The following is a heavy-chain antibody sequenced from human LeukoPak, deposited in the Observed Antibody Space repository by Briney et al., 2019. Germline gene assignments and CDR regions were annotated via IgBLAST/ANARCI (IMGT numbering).Heavy chain of an antibody. Sequence: GGPLRLSCAASGLTVSSNYMSWGRQAPGKGLEWVSVIYSSGSTYYADSVKGRFTISRDNSKNTLYLQMNSLRVEDTAVYYCARWGSLNVDYWGQGTLVTVSS. CDR2: IYSSGST. D-gene: IGHD3-16*01. V-gene: IGHV3-66*01. CDR1: GLTVSSNY. J-gene: IGHJ4*02. CDR3: ARWGSLNVDY.